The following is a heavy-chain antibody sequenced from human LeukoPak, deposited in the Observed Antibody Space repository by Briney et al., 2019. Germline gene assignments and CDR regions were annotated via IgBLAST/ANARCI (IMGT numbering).Heavy chain of an antibody. D-gene: IGHD3-22*01. V-gene: IGHV3-9*01. J-gene: IGHJ4*02. CDR1: GFTFDDYA. CDR2: ISWNSGSI. Sequence: GGSLRLSCVASGFTFDDYAMHWVRQAPGKGLEWVSGISWNSGSIGYADSVKGRFTISRDNAKNSLYLQMNSLRAEDTALYYCAKDIHDSSGYGSPNFDYWGQGTLVTVSS. CDR3: AKDIHDSSGYGSPNFDY.